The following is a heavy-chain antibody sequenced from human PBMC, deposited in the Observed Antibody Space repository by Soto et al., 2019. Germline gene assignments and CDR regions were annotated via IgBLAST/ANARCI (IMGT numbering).Heavy chain of an antibody. Sequence: QLLESGGGFVQPGGSLRLSCAASGFPFSRFTMSWVRQAPGKGLEWVASISDVGGSTYYADSVKGRFTISRDNSKNTLYLQVNSLRADDTALYYCAKDGIVVAPTPFFFDCWGQGALVTVSS. CDR2: ISDVGGST. V-gene: IGHV3-23*01. J-gene: IGHJ5*01. CDR3: AKDGIVVAPTPFFFDC. CDR1: GFPFSRFT. D-gene: IGHD2-15*01.